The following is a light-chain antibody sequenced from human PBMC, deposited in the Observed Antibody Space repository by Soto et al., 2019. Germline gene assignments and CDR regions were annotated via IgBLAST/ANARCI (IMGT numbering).Light chain of an antibody. J-gene: IGLJ3*02. CDR1: SSDAGGYNY. Sequence: QSVLTQPPSASGSPGQSVTISCTGTSSDAGGYNYVSWYQQHPGKAPKLMIYEVSERPSGVPDRFSGSKSGNTASLTVSGLQAEDEADYYCSSYAGSNNLVFGGGTKLTVL. V-gene: IGLV2-8*01. CDR3: SSYAGSNNLV. CDR2: EVS.